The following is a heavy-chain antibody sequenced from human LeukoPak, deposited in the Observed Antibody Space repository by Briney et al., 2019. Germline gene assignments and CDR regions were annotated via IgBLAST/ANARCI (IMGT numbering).Heavy chain of an antibody. V-gene: IGHV3-7*04. Sequence: GGSLRLSCAASGFTFRRNWMIWVRQAPGKGLEGVANINQDGREKYYVDSVNSLFSLFRDNANNAMYLLNIRLSAEETAVYDCARYLSSDRPDCWGQGTLVTVSS. J-gene: IGHJ4*02. CDR2: INQDGREK. CDR1: GFTFRRNW. D-gene: IGHD6-19*01. CDR3: ARYLSSDRPDC.